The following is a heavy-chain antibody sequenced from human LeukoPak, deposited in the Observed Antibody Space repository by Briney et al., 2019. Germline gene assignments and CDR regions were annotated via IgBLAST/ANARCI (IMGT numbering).Heavy chain of an antibody. J-gene: IGHJ4*02. CDR2: INHSGST. D-gene: IGHD5-24*01. Sequence: SETLSLTCAVYGGSFSGYYWSWIRQPPGKGLEWIGEINHSGSTNYNPSLKSRVTISVDTSKNQFSLKLSSVTAADTAVYYCARGKGWLQPSPLDYWGQGTLVTVSS. V-gene: IGHV4-34*01. CDR1: GGSFSGYY. CDR3: ARGKGWLQPSPLDY.